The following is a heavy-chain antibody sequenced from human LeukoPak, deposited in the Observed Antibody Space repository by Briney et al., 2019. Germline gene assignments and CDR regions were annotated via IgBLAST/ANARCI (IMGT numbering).Heavy chain of an antibody. CDR1: GYTFTRYD. V-gene: IGHV1-8*01. CDR2: MSPNSGNT. J-gene: IGHJ5*02. Sequence: ASVKVSCKASGYTFTRYDINWVRQATGQGLEWMGWMSPNSGNTGYAQKFQGRVTLTRNTSISTAYMELSSLRSEDTAVYYCARGSRTGFDPWGQGTLVTVSS. CDR3: ARGSRTGFDP.